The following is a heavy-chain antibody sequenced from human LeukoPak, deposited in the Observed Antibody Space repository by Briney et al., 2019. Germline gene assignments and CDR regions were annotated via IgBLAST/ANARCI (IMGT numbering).Heavy chain of an antibody. D-gene: IGHD3-22*01. CDR2: VNPNSGNT. CDR1: GYTFTSYD. J-gene: IGHJ5*02. Sequence: ASVKVSCKASGYTFTSYDINWVRQATGQGLEWMGWVNPNSGNTAYAQKFQGRVTMTRNTSISTAYMELSSLRSEDTAVYYCARRVGDYYDSSGYNNWFDPWGQGTLVTVSS. V-gene: IGHV1-8*01. CDR3: ARRVGDYYDSSGYNNWFDP.